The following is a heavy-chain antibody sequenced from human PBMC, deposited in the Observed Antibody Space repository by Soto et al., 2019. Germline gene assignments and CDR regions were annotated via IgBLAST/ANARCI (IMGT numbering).Heavy chain of an antibody. CDR3: AKGSGWPYYFDE. CDR1: GVTFVGYA. CDR2: ITVGGGVT. V-gene: IGHV3-23*01. J-gene: IGHJ4*02. D-gene: IGHD6-19*01. Sequence: PGVFRRLSCSASGVTFVGYAMAWVRQAQGKGLEWVSTITVGGGVTYYADSVKGRFTLSRDNSKSTVYLQMNSLRAEDTSIYYCAKGSGWPYYFDEWGQGTRVTVST.